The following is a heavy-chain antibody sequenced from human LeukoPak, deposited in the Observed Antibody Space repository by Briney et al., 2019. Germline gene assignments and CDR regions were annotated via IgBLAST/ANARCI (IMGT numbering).Heavy chain of an antibody. CDR2: ISSNGVST. CDR3: ATGAGYYDY. Sequence: GGSLRLSCAASGFTFSTYAMHWVRQAPGKGLGYVSAISSNGVSTYYANSVKGRFTISRDNSKNTLYLQMGSLRAEDMAVYYCATGAGYYDYWGQGTLVTVSS. V-gene: IGHV3-64*01. D-gene: IGHD3-10*01. J-gene: IGHJ4*02. CDR1: GFTFSTYA.